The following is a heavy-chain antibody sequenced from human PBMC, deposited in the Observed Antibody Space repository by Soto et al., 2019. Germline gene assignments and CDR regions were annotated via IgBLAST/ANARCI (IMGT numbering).Heavy chain of an antibody. CDR3: ARVHWHHTYYYGSGSYRNYGMDV. D-gene: IGHD3-10*01. CDR1: GFTFSSYW. V-gene: IGHV3-74*01. CDR2: INSDGSST. Sequence: PGGSLRLSCAASGFTFSSYWMHWVRQAPGKGLVWVSRINSDGSSTSYADSVKGRFTISRDNAKNTLYLQMNSLRAEDTAVYYCARVHWHHTYYYGSGSYRNYGMDVWGQGTTVTVSS. J-gene: IGHJ6*02.